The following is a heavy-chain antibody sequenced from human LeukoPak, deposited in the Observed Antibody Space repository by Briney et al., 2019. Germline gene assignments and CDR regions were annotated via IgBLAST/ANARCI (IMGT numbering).Heavy chain of an antibody. CDR1: EFTFSDYD. J-gene: IGHJ4*02. CDR2: ISSSGGTV. D-gene: IGHD6-13*01. V-gene: IGHV3-48*03. CDR3: AREAYSSKWDYYFDY. Sequence: PGGSLRLSCVASEFTFSDYDMNWVRQAPGKGLEWVSYISSSGGTVYYADSVQGRFTISRDNAKNSLYLQMKSLRTEGTAVYYCAREAYSSKWDYYFDYWGQGTLVTVSS.